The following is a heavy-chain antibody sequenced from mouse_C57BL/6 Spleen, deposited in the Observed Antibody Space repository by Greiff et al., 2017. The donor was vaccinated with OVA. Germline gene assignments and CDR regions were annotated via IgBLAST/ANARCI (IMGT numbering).Heavy chain of an antibody. CDR3: ARSGGTGGYFDY. Sequence: QVQLQQPGAELVKPGASVKLSCKASGYTFTSYWMQWVKQRPGQGLEWIGEIDPSDSYTNYNQKFKGKATLTVDTSSSTAYMQLSSLTSEDSAVYYCARSGGTGGYFDYWGQGTTLTVSS. J-gene: IGHJ2*01. CDR2: IDPSDSYT. V-gene: IGHV1-50*01. CDR1: GYTFTSYW. D-gene: IGHD3-1*01.